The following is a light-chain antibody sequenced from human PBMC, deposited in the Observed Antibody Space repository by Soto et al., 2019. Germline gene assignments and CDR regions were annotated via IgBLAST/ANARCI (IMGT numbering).Light chain of an antibody. CDR3: QQYGSSPPWT. J-gene: IGKJ1*01. CDR1: QSVSYRY. V-gene: IGKV3-20*01. CDR2: GAS. Sequence: EIVLTQSPGTLSLSPGERATLSCRASQSVSYRYLAWFQQTPGQAPRLLIYGASSRATGIPDRFSGSGSGTDFTLTISRLEPQDFAVYYCQQYGSSPPWTFGQGTKVEIK.